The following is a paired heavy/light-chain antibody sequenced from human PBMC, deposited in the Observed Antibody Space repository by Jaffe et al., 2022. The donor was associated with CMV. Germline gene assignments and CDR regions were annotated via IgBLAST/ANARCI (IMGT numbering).Heavy chain of an antibody. V-gene: IGHV3-23*01. D-gene: IGHD3-3*01. CDR3: AKDLYYDFWSGYPSLEY. J-gene: IGHJ4*02. CDR1: GFTFGNYA. Sequence: EVQLLESGGGLVQPGESLRLSCAASGFTFGNYAMSWVRQAPGKGLEWVSLISGSGARTYYAGSVKGRFTISRDSSKSTLYLRMNSLRADDTAVYYCAKDLYYDFWSGYPSLEYWGQGTLVTVSS. CDR2: ISGSGART.
Light chain of an antibody. Sequence: QSVLTQPPSVSAAPGQKVTISCSGTSSNIGSNSVSWYQHLPGTAPKPLIYENNQRPSGIPDRFSGSKSGTSATLGITGLQTGDEADYYCGTWDNSLSAYVFGTGTKVTVL. CDR2: ENN. CDR1: SSNIGSNS. V-gene: IGLV1-51*02. CDR3: GTWDNSLSAYV. J-gene: IGLJ1*01.